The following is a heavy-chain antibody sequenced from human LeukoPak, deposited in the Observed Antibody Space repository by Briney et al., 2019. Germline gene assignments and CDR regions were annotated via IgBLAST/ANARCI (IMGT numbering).Heavy chain of an antibody. V-gene: IGHV4-59*12. Sequence: SETLSLTCTVSGGSISSNYWSWIRQPPGKGLEWIGYISYSGTTNYNPSLKSRVTMSVDTSKNQFSLKLSSVTAADTAVYYCARDSPPTYYYGSGSYYPYYYGMDVWGQGTTVTVSS. J-gene: IGHJ6*02. CDR1: GGSISSNY. D-gene: IGHD3-10*01. CDR2: ISYSGTT. CDR3: ARDSPPTYYYGSGSYYPYYYGMDV.